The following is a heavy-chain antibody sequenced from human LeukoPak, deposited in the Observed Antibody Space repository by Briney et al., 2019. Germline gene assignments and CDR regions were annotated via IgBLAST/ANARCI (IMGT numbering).Heavy chain of an antibody. D-gene: IGHD6-19*01. CDR2: ISSSGSTI. V-gene: IGHV3-11*04. J-gene: IGHJ4*02. CDR1: GFTVSDHL. Sequence: PGGSLRLSCAASGFTVSDHLMNWVRQAPGKGLEWVSYISSSGSTIYYADSVKGRFTISRDNAKSSLYLQMNSLRAEDTAVYYCARIHRAIAVAGGTDYWGQGTLVTVSS. CDR3: ARIHRAIAVAGGTDY.